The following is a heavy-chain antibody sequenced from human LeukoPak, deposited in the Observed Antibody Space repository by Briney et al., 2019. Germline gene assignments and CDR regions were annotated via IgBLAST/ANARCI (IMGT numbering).Heavy chain of an antibody. V-gene: IGHV1-18*01. D-gene: IGHD3-10*01. CDR3: ARDRLSGGSGSYYIDY. CDR2: ISAYNGNS. CDR1: GYTFISHG. Sequence: ASVKVSCKASGYTFISHGISWVRQAPGQGLEWMGWISAYNGNSNYVQNFQGRVTMTTDTSTSTAYMELRSLRSDDTAVYYCARDRLSGGSGSYYIDYWGQGTLVTVSS. J-gene: IGHJ4*02.